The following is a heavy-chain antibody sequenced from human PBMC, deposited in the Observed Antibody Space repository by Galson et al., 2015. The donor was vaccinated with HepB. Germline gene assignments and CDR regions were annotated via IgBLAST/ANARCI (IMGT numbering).Heavy chain of an antibody. CDR3: ATLAGRTFTMVRGVIIGPRLFDY. J-gene: IGHJ4*02. V-gene: IGHV3-11*06. CDR1: GFTFSDYY. CDR2: ISSSSSYT. Sequence: SLRLSCAASGFTFSDYYMSWIRQAPGKGLEWVSYISSSSSYTNYADSVKGRFTISRDNAKNSLYLQMNSLRAEDTAVYYCATLAGRTFTMVRGVIIGPRLFDYWGQGTLVTVSS. D-gene: IGHD3-10*01.